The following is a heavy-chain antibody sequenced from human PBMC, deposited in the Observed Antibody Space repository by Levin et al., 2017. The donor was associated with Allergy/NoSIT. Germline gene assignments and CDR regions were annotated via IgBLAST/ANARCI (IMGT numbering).Heavy chain of an antibody. J-gene: IGHJ6*02. Sequence: ETLSLTCAASGFTFSDYNMNWVRQAPGKGLEWVASIGSSSSYRYYADSVKGRFTISRDNAKKSVHLQMNSLRAEDTAVYYCARAGATVTTPGTWYYHGMDVWGQGTTVTVSS. CDR3: ARAGATVTTPGTWYYHGMDV. CDR2: IGSSSSYR. D-gene: IGHD4-17*01. V-gene: IGHV3-21*01. CDR1: GFTFSDYN.